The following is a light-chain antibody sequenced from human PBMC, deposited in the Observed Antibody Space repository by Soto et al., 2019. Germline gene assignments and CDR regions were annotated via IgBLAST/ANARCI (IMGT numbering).Light chain of an antibody. CDR3: QQRYNWPPT. V-gene: IGKV3D-20*02. CDR2: DAS. CDR1: QSVTSNY. J-gene: IGKJ1*01. Sequence: EIVLTQSPGTLSLSPGERATLSCRASQSVTSNYLAWYQHKPGQAPRLLIYDASSRATGIPDRFSGSGSGTDFTLTISRLEPEDFALYYCQQRYNWPPTFGQGTKVDI.